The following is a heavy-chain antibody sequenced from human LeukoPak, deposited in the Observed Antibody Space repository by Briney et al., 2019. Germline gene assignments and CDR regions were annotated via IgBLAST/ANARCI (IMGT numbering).Heavy chain of an antibody. CDR3: ASLSYDILTGPQYYFDY. D-gene: IGHD3-9*01. CDR2: IYYSGST. CDR1: GGSISSYY. V-gene: IGHV4-59*01. Sequence: PSKTLSLTCTVSGGSISSYYWSWIRQPPGKGLEWIGYIYYSGSTNYNPSLKSRVTISVDTSKNQFSLKLSSVTAADTAVYYCASLSYDILTGPQYYFDYWGQGTLVTVSS. J-gene: IGHJ4*02.